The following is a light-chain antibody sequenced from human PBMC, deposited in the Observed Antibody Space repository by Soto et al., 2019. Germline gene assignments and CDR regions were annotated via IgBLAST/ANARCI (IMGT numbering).Light chain of an antibody. CDR2: DVS. Sequence: QSALTQPASVSESPGQSITISCTGTSSDVGGYNYVSWYQQHPGKAPKLMIYDVSSRPSGVSYRFSGSKSGNTASLTISGLQAEDEADYYCSSYTSSNTRYVFGTGTKVTVL. V-gene: IGLV2-14*01. J-gene: IGLJ1*01. CDR1: SSDVGGYNY. CDR3: SSYTSSNTRYV.